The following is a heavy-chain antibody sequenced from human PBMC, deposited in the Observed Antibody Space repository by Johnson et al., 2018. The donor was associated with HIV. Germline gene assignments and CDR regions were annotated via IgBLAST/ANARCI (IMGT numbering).Heavy chain of an antibody. CDR3: ATSLTGTRPFDI. V-gene: IGHV3-74*01. J-gene: IGHJ3*02. CDR1: GFTFSSYW. Sequence: VQLVESGGGLVQPGGSLRLSCAASGFTFSSYWMHWVRQAPGKGLVWVSRINSDGSSTSYADSVKGRFTISRDNAKNSLYLQMNSLRAEDTAVYYCATSLTGTRPFDIWGQGTVVIVSS. D-gene: IGHD1-7*01. CDR2: INSDGSST.